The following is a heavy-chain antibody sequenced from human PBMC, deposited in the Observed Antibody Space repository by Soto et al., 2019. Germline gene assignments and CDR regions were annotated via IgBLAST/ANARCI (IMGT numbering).Heavy chain of an antibody. CDR1: GGTFSSYT. CDR3: ARELELFGAFDI. J-gene: IGHJ3*02. Sequence: SVKVSCKASGGTFSSYTISWVRQAPGQGLEWMGRIIPILGIANYAQKFQGRVTITADKSTSTAYMELSSLRSEDTAVYYCARELELFGAFDIWGQGTMVTVSS. CDR2: IIPILGIA. V-gene: IGHV1-69*02. D-gene: IGHD1-7*01.